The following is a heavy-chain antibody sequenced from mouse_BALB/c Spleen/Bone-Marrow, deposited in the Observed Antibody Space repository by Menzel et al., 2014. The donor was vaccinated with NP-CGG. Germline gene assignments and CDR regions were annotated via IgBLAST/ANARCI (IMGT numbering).Heavy chain of an antibody. CDR2: IHYSGCA. CDR3: AREDRYEAFFPY. V-gene: IGHV3-1*02. J-gene: IGHJ3*01. D-gene: IGHD2-14*01. Sequence: EVQLQQSGPDLVKPSQSLSLTCTVTAYSITSGYGWHWIRQFPGNKLEWMAYIHYSGCADYNSSLKSRISITRDTSKNQFFLQLNSVTSEDTATYFCAREDRYEAFFPYWGQGTLVTVSA. CDR1: AYSITSGYG.